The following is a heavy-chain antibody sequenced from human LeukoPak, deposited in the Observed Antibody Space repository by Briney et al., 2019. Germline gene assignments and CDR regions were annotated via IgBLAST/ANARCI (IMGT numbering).Heavy chain of an antibody. Sequence: SETLSLTCTVSGGSISNSNYYWGWIRQAPGKGLEWIGSIYYSGATYYNPSLKSRVSISVHTSENQFSLKLNSVTAADTAVYYCARRFVGSAGTFDYWGQGLVVTVSS. CDR1: GGSISNSNYY. D-gene: IGHD3-10*01. CDR3: ARRFVGSAGTFDY. CDR2: IYYSGAT. V-gene: IGHV4-39*01. J-gene: IGHJ4*02.